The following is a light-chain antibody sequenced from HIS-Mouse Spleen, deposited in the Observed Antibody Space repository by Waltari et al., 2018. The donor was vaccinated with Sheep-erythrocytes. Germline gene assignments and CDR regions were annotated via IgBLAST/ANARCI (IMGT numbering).Light chain of an antibody. CDR1: QSISSY. CDR3: QQSYSTPPLT. Sequence: DIQMTQSPSSLSASVGDRVTITCRASQSISSYLNWYQQKPGKAPKLLIYAASSLQSGVPSRFSGSGAETDFTLTISSLQPEDFATDYCQQSYSTPPLTFGGGTKVEIK. V-gene: IGKV1-39*01. CDR2: AAS. J-gene: IGKJ4*01.